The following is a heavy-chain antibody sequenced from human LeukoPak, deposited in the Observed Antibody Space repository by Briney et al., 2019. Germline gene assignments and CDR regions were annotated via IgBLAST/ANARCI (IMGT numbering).Heavy chain of an antibody. CDR1: GYSISSGYF. D-gene: IGHD3-22*01. CDR2: IHHDGIT. J-gene: IGHJ5*02. Sequence: SETLSLTCSISGYSISSGYFWGWIRPPPGKGLEWIGNIHHDGITYYNPSLKSRVTISLDPSKNQFSLKLTSVAAADTALYHCARVHYYDASDYSTSNWFDPWGQGTLVTVSS. CDR3: ARVHYYDASDYSTSNWFDP. V-gene: IGHV4-38-2*02.